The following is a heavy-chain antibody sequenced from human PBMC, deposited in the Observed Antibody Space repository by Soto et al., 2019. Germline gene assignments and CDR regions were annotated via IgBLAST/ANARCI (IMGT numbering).Heavy chain of an antibody. CDR1: GFTFSSYS. V-gene: IGHV3-21*01. CDR3: ARRDWWELGGDYYYGMDV. J-gene: IGHJ6*02. CDR2: ISSSSSYI. D-gene: IGHD1-26*01. Sequence: EVQLVESGGGLVKPGGSLRLSCAASGFTFSSYSMNWVRQAPGKGLEWVSSISSSSSYIYYADSVKGRFTISRDNAKNSLYLQMNSLRAEDTAVYYWARRDWWELGGDYYYGMDVWGQGTTVTVSS.